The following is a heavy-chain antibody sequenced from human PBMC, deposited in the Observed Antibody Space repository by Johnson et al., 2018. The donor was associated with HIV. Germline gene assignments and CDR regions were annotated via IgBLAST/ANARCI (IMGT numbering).Heavy chain of an antibody. Sequence: VQLVESGGGVVQHGRSLRLSCAGSGFTFSSYDMHWVRQATGKGLEWVSAIGTAGDTYYPGSVKGRFTISRDNSKNTLYLQMNSLRAEDTAVYYCAKGLRYFDWLGANDACDIWGQGTMVTVSS. D-gene: IGHD3-9*01. V-gene: IGHV3-13*01. J-gene: IGHJ3*02. CDR3: AKGLRYFDWLGANDACDI. CDR2: IGTAGDT. CDR1: GFTFSSYD.